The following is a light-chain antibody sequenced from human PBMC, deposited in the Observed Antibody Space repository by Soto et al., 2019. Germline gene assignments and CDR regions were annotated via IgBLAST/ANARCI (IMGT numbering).Light chain of an antibody. CDR3: QVWDSSSDPVV. Sequence: SYELTQPPSVSVAPGNTARITCGGNNIGSKSVHWYQQKPGQAPVLVIYYDSDRPSGIPERFSGSNSGNTATLTISRVEAGDEADYYCQVWDSSSDPVVFGGGTKLTVL. CDR1: NIGSKS. J-gene: IGLJ2*01. CDR2: YDS. V-gene: IGLV3-21*04.